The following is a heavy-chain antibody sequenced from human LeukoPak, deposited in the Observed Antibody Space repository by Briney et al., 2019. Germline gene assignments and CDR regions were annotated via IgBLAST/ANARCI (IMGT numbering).Heavy chain of an antibody. CDR3: ASYSGSYSAFDY. J-gene: IGHJ4*02. CDR1: GYTFTSNY. V-gene: IGHV1-46*04. Sequence: ASVKVSCKASGYTFTSNYMHWVRQAPGQGREWMGIINTSGGNTIYAQTLQGRESITRDTSTSTVYMEQSSLRSEETALYYCASYSGSYSAFDYWGQGTLVTVSS. D-gene: IGHD1-26*01. CDR2: INTSGGNT.